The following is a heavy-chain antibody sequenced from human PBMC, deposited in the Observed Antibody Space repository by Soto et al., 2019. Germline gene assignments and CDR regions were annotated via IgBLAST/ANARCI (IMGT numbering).Heavy chain of an antibody. D-gene: IGHD3-10*02. CDR3: GDVFDL. Sequence: GVSLSISCEASGLTFSHHWMHWVRQAPGKGLVWVSGINDNGRGTYYTDSVKGRFTISRDDAKNTLYLQMNSLRAEDTAVYYCGDVFDLWGRGTLVTVSS. CDR2: INDNGRGT. V-gene: IGHV3-74*01. CDR1: GLTFSHHW. J-gene: IGHJ2*01.